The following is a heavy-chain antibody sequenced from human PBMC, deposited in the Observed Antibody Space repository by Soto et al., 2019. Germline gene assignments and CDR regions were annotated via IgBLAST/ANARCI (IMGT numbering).Heavy chain of an antibody. Sequence: QVQLVESGGGVVQPGGSLTLSCTASGFSFDLYGMHWVRQAPGKGLEWVAVIWYDGSKKFHAESLKGRFTVSRDNSKNTVFLQMNSLRADDTAVYYCARGWRAFWGDYWCQGTLVAVSS. V-gene: IGHV3-33*01. CDR3: ARGWRAFWGDY. CDR1: GFSFDLYG. CDR2: IWYDGSKK. D-gene: IGHD3-3*02. J-gene: IGHJ4*02.